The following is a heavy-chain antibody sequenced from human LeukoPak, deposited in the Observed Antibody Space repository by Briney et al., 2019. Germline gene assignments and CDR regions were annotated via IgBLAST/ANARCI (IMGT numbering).Heavy chain of an antibody. CDR2: ISAYNGNT. CDR1: GYTFTSYG. CDR3: AIVGAYCGGDCYPEFDY. D-gene: IGHD2-21*02. J-gene: IGHJ4*02. V-gene: IGHV1-18*01. Sequence: GASVKVSCKASGYTFTSYGISWVGQAPGQGLEWMGWISAYNGNTNYARKLQGRVTMTTDTSTSTAYMELRSLRSDDTAVYYCAIVGAYCGGDCYPEFDYWGQGTLVTVSS.